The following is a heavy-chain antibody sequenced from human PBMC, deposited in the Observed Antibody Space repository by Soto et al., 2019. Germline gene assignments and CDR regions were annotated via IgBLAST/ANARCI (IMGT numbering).Heavy chain of an antibody. V-gene: IGHV3-74*01. CDR3: ARASMGTLDY. Sequence: GGSLRLSCAASGFTFSSYNMNWVRQAPGKGLVWASRINTDGSITNYADSVKGRFTISRDNAKNMLYLQMNSLRAEDTAVYYCARASMGTLDYWGQGILVTVSS. CDR1: GFTFSSYN. CDR2: INTDGSIT. J-gene: IGHJ4*02. D-gene: IGHD3-10*01.